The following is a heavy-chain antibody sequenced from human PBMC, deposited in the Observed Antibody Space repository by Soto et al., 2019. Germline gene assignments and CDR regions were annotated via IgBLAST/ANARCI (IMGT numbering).Heavy chain of an antibody. V-gene: IGHV1-8*01. D-gene: IGHD2-2*01. J-gene: IGHJ5*02. CDR1: GYTFTSYD. CDR2: MNPNSGNT. CDR3: ARVVPAAMNCFDP. Sequence: ASVKVSCKASGYTFTSYDINWVRQATGQGLEWMGWMNPNSGNTGYAQKFQGRVTMTRNTSISTAYMELSSLRSEDTAVYYCARVVPAAMNCFDPWGQGTLVTSPQ.